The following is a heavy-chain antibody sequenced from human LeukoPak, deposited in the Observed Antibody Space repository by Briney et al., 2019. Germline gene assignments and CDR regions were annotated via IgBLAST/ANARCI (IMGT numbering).Heavy chain of an antibody. Sequence: PGGSLRLSCAASGFTFSSYGMHWVPQAPGRGVGRVAFIWYGGSDKYYADSVKGGFTISRDNSNNTLYLQMNSLRAEDTAVYYCTKDDPFQRCHGYWGQGTLVTVSA. CDR3: TKDDPFQRCHGY. V-gene: IGHV3-30*02. D-gene: IGHD2-8*01. CDR2: IWYGGSDK. J-gene: IGHJ4*02. CDR1: GFTFSSYG.